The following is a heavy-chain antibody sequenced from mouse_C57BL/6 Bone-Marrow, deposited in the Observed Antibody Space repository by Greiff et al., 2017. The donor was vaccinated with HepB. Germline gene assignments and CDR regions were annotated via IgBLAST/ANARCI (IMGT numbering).Heavy chain of an antibody. Sequence: VQLKQSGTVLARPGASVKMSCKTSGYTFTSYWMHWVKQRPGQGLEWIGAIYPGNSDTSYNQKFKGKAKLTAVTSASTAYMELSSLTNEDSADYYCTRLITTVDYYAMDYWGQGTSVTVSS. J-gene: IGHJ4*01. CDR3: TRLITTVDYYAMDY. CDR2: IYPGNSDT. D-gene: IGHD1-1*01. CDR1: GYTFTSYW. V-gene: IGHV1-5*01.